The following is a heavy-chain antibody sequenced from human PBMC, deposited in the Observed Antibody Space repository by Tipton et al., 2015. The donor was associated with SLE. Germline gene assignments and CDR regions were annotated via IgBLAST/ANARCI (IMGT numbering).Heavy chain of an antibody. Sequence: QLVQSGAEVKKPGASVKVSCKASGYTFTSYGISWVRQAPGQGLEWMGWISAYNGNTNYAQKFQGRVTITADESTSTAYMELSSLRSEDTAVYYCARSSARPEGFDYWGQGTLVTVSS. CDR1: GYTFTSYG. D-gene: IGHD6-6*01. J-gene: IGHJ4*02. V-gene: IGHV1-18*01. CDR3: ARSSARPEGFDY. CDR2: ISAYNGNT.